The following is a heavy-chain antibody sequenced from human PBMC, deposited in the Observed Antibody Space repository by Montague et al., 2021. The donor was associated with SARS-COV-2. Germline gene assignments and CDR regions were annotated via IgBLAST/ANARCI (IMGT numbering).Heavy chain of an antibody. J-gene: IGHJ4*02. CDR3: AGKVLTVPADY. D-gene: IGHD4-11*01. CDR2: ISYGGIA. CDR1: GVSITSTNW. V-gene: IGHV4-4*02. Sequence: SETLSLTCAVSGVSITSTNWWSLVRQPPGKGLEWIGEISYGGIATXNPXRKSRATISMDRSRNLFSLKLRSVTAADTAIYYCAGKVLTVPADYWGQGTLVTVS.